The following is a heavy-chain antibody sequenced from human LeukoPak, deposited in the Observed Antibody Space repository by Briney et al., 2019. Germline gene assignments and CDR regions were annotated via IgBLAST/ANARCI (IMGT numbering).Heavy chain of an antibody. J-gene: IGHJ4*02. CDR2: ISWNSGSI. CDR1: GFTFDDYA. CDR3: AKDLNSGSYYSPAYFDY. Sequence: GGSLRLSCAASGFTFDDYAMQWLRQAPGQGLEWVPGISWNSGSIGYADSVKGRFTISRDNAKNSLYLQMNSLRAEDTALYYCAKDLNSGSYYSPAYFDYWGQGTLVTVSS. V-gene: IGHV3-9*01. D-gene: IGHD1-26*01.